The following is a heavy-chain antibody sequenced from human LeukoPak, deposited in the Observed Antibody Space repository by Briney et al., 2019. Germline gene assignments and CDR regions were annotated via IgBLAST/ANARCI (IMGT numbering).Heavy chain of an antibody. Sequence: SETLSLTCTASGGSISSYYWSWIRQPPGKGLEWIGYIYYSGSTNYNPSLKSRVTISVDTSKSQFSLKLSSVTAADTAVYYCARHSSSGWFPFDYWGQGTLVTVSS. D-gene: IGHD6-19*01. CDR1: GGSISSYY. V-gene: IGHV4-59*08. CDR3: ARHSSSGWFPFDY. J-gene: IGHJ4*02. CDR2: IYYSGST.